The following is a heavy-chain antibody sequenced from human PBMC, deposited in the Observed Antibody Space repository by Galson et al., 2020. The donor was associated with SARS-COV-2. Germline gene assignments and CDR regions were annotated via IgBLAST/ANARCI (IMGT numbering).Heavy chain of an antibody. V-gene: IGHV3-23*01. J-gene: IGHJ5*01. D-gene: IGHD2-2*01. CDR2: ISFSGAGT. CDR1: GLTFSSHA. Sequence: TGGSLRLSCAVSGLTFSSHAMSWVRQAPGKGLEWVSSISFSGAGTYYADSVKGRFTISRDNSKNTLYLQMNSLRAEDTAVYFCAKAPEEIVAVSAAPNGFDSWGQGTLVTVSS. CDR3: AKAPEEIVAVSAAPNGFDS.